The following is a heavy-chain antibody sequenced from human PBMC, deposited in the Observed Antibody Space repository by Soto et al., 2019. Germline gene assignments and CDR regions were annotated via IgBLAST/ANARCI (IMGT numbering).Heavy chain of an antibody. D-gene: IGHD3-10*01. V-gene: IGHV3-30*18. Sequence: QVELVESGGGVVQPGRSLRLSCAASGFPFSAYGMHWVRQAPGKGLEWVALITNAGGETYYVDSVKGRFVISRDDSRHTLHLQMNSLRAEDTAVYYCAKDLMVNDHYHQYGMDVRGQGTTVSVSS. CDR2: ITNAGGET. CDR3: AKDLMVNDHYHQYGMDV. CDR1: GFPFSAYG. J-gene: IGHJ6*02.